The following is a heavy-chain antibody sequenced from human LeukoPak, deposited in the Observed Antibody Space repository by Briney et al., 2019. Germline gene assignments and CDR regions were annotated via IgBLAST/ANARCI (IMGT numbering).Heavy chain of an antibody. CDR2: ISAYNGNT. Sequence: ASVKVSCKASGYTFTSYGISWVRQAPGQGLEWMGWISAYNGNTIYAQKLQGRVTMTTDTSTSTAYMELRSLRSDDTAVYYCARDPIGYYYDSSGYYYVDPGDNWFDPWGQGILVTVSS. V-gene: IGHV1-18*01. CDR1: GYTFTSYG. CDR3: ARDPIGYYYDSSGYYYVDPGDNWFDP. D-gene: IGHD3-22*01. J-gene: IGHJ5*02.